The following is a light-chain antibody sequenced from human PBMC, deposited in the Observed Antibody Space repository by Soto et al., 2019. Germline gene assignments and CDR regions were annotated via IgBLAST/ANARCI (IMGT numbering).Light chain of an antibody. CDR1: QSVSSSY. CDR3: QQYGSPWT. V-gene: IGKV3-20*01. Sequence: EIVLTQSPGTLSLSPGERATLSCRASQSVSSSYLAWYQQKPGQAPRLLIYGASSRATAIPDRFSGSGSGTDFTLIISRLEPEDFAVYYCQQYGSPWTFGQGTKVEIK. J-gene: IGKJ1*01. CDR2: GAS.